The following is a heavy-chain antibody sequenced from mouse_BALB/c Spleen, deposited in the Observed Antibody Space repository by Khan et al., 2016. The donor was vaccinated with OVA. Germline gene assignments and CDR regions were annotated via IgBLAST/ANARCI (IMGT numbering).Heavy chain of an antibody. Sequence: VQLKESGPGLVKPSQSLSLTCTVTGYSITSDYAWNWIRQFPGNKLEWMGYISYSGSTRYNPSLKSRISITRDTSKNQFFLQLNSVTSEDTATYYCAMGRTYWGQGTLVTVSA. J-gene: IGHJ3*01. CDR1: GYSITSDYA. CDR3: AMGRTY. CDR2: ISYSGST. D-gene: IGHD4-1*01. V-gene: IGHV3-2*02.